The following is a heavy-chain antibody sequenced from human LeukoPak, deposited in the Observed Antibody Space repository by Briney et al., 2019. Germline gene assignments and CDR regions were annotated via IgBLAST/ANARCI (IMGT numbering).Heavy chain of an antibody. CDR2: IIPIFGTA. CDR1: GGTFSSYA. Sequence: GSSVKVPCKASGGTFSSYAISWVRQAPGQGLEWMGGIIPIFGTANYAQKFQGRVTITADESTSTAYMELSSLRSEDTAVYYCARVGSVTTAVDPWGQGTLVTVSS. V-gene: IGHV1-69*13. J-gene: IGHJ5*02. CDR3: ARVGSVTTAVDP. D-gene: IGHD4-11*01.